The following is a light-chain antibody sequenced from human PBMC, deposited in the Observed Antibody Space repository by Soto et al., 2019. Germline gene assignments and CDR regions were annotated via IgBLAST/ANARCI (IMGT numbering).Light chain of an antibody. V-gene: IGKV1-9*01. J-gene: IGKJ5*01. CDR1: QSISSY. Sequence: DIQMTQSPSSLSASVGDRVTITFLASQSISSYLNWYQVKPGKAPKLLIYAASTLESGVPSRFSATVSGTEFSLTITSLQPEDFATYYCQQLFDSPITFGQGTRLEIK. CDR3: QQLFDSPIT. CDR2: AAS.